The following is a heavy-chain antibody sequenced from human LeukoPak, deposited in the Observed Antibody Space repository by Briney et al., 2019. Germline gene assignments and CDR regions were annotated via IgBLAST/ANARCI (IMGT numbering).Heavy chain of an antibody. CDR2: INPNSGGT. D-gene: IGHD5-18*01. CDR3: ARSVDTAMVRGIRVFDY. CDR1: GYTFTGYY. Sequence: GASVKVSCKASGYTFTGYYMHWVRQAPGQGLEWMGWINPNSGGTNYAQKFQGRVTMTRDTSISTAYMELSRLRSDDTAVYYCARSVDTAMVRGIRVFDYWGQGTLVTVSS. V-gene: IGHV1-2*02. J-gene: IGHJ4*02.